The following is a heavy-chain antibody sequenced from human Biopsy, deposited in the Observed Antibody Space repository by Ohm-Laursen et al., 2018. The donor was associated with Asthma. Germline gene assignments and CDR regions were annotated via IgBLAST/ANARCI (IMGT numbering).Heavy chain of an antibody. CDR1: GYTFINYA. Sequence: SVKVSCKASGYTFINYAIHWVRQAPGHSLEWMGWINAANGNTKYSQKFQGRLTISRDTSASTAYMDLSSLRSEDTAVYYCARTYFDFLTGQVHDAFAMWGQGTMITVSS. D-gene: IGHD3-9*01. V-gene: IGHV1-3*01. CDR2: INAANGNT. J-gene: IGHJ3*02. CDR3: ARTYFDFLTGQVHDAFAM.